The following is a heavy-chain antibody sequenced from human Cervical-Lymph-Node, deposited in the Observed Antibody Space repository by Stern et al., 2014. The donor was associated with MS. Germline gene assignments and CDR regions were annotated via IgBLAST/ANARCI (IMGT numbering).Heavy chain of an antibody. Sequence: EVQLVESGPEVKRPGESLKISCQASGYTFTSYWIGWVRQMPGKGLEWIAIIFPGGSYIKYSPSFQGQVTISAAKSSSTAYLQWNNLKASDTAIYYCARQRYFDYWGQGTLVTVSS. J-gene: IGHJ4*02. V-gene: IGHV5-51*01. CDR1: GYTFTSYW. CDR3: ARQRYFDY. CDR2: IFPGGSYI.